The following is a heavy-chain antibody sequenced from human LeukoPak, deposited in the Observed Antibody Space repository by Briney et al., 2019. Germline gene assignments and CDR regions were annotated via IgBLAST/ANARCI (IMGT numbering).Heavy chain of an antibody. CDR1: GFTLSSYG. V-gene: IGHV3-30*02. CDR2: ISFSGSNV. Sequence: PGGSLRLSCAASGFTLSSYGMYLVRQAPGKGLGWVSYISFSGSNVHYADSVKGRFTISRDNSKSTLFLQMNSLRPEDTAVYYCAKPTTGSPTAAGLDYWGQGTLVTVSS. D-gene: IGHD1-1*01. J-gene: IGHJ4*02. CDR3: AKPTTGSPTAAGLDY.